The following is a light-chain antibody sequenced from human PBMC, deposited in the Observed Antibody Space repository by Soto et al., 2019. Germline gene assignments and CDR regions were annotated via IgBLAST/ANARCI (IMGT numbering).Light chain of an antibody. CDR3: QSYDTSLSGLVV. CDR2: GDN. J-gene: IGLJ2*01. CDR1: SSNIGAGYD. V-gene: IGLV1-40*01. Sequence: QSVLTQPPSVSGAPGQRVTISCTGSSSNIGAGYDVHWYRQLPGAAPKVLIYGDNNRPSGVPDRFSGSKSGTSASLTITGLQSEDEADYYCQSYDTSLSGLVVFGGGTKLTVL.